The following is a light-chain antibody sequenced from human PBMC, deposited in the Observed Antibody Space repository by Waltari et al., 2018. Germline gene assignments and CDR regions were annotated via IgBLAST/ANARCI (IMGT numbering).Light chain of an antibody. J-gene: IGLJ1*01. Sequence: SSELTQDPAVSVALGQTVRITCQGTSLRYYYANWYRQKPGPAPLLVMYGKNNRPSGIPDRFSGSDSGNTASLTITGAQAEDEADYCCNSRDSNGNPFVFGPATKVTVL. CDR1: SLRYYY. CDR2: GKN. V-gene: IGLV3-19*01. CDR3: NSRDSNGNPFV.